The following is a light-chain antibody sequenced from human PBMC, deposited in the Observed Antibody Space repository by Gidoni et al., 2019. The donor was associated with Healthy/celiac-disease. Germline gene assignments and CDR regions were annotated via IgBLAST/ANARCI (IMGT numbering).Light chain of an antibody. CDR2: WAS. V-gene: IGKV4-1*01. CDR1: QSVLYSSDNKNY. Sequence: DIVMTQSPESLAVSLGEKATSNCKSSQSVLYSSDNKNYLAWYQQKPGQPPKLLIYWASTRESGVPDRFSGSGSGTDFTLTISSLQAEDVAVYYCQQYYNTPSITFGQGTRLEIK. J-gene: IGKJ5*01. CDR3: QQYYNTPSIT.